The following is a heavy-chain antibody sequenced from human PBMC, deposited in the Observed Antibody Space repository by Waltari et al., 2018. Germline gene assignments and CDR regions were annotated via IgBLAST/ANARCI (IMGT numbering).Heavy chain of an antibody. CDR2: INHSGST. Sequence: QVQLQQWGAGLLKPSETLSLTCAVYGGSFSGYFWTWIRQPPGKGLEWIGEINHSGSTNYNPSLKSRVTISVDTSKNQFSLKLSSVTAADTAVYYCARAIVVVPAAKSYYYYGMDVWGQGTTVTVSS. J-gene: IGHJ6*02. D-gene: IGHD2-2*01. CDR3: ARAIVVVPAAKSYYYYGMDV. V-gene: IGHV4-34*01. CDR1: GGSFSGYF.